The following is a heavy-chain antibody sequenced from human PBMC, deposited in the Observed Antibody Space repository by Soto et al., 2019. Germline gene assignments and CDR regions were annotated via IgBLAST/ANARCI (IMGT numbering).Heavy chain of an antibody. Sequence: QVQLVESGGGVVQPGRSLRLSCAASGFTFSSYGMHWVRQAPGKGLEWVAVIWYDGSNKYYADSVKGRFTISRDNSKNTRYLQMNSLRAEDTAVYYCARDLGGDYYYGMDVWGQGTTVTVSS. CDR3: ARDLGGDYYYGMDV. V-gene: IGHV3-33*01. CDR1: GFTFSSYG. CDR2: IWYDGSNK. J-gene: IGHJ6*02. D-gene: IGHD3-10*01.